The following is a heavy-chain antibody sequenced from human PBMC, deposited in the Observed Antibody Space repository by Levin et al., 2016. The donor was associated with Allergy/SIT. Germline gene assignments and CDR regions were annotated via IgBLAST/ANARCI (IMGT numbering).Heavy chain of an antibody. CDR1: GYTFTSYY. J-gene: IGHJ4*02. CDR2: INLSGGNT. D-gene: IGHD1-26*01. CDR3: TRDSGVGATTDY. V-gene: IGHV1-46*01. Sequence: ASVKVSCKASGYTFTSYYMHWVRQAPGQGLEWVGIINLSGGNTDYAQNLQGRVTMTTDTPTSTVYMELRSLRSDDTAVYYCTRDSGVGATTDYWGQGTLVTVSS.